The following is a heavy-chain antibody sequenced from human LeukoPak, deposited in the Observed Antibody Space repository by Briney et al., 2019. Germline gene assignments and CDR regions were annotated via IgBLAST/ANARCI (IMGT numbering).Heavy chain of an antibody. CDR1: GFTFDDYG. CDR2: INWDGGST. V-gene: IGHV3-20*04. J-gene: IGHJ4*02. CDR3: AKAGNYGEKDY. Sequence: PGGSLRLSCAASGFTFDDYGMSWVRQAPGKGLEWVSGINWDGGSTGYADSVKGRFTISRDNAKNSLYLQMNSLRAEDTALYYCAKAGNYGEKDYWGQGTLVTVSS. D-gene: IGHD4-17*01.